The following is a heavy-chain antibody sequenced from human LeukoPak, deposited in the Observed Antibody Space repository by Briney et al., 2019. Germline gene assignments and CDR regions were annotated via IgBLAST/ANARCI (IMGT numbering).Heavy chain of an antibody. J-gene: IGHJ4*02. CDR1: GFTFSSYA. Sequence: GRSLRLSCAASGFTFSSYAMHWVRQAPGKGLEWVAVISYDGSNKYYADSVKGRFTISRDNSKNTLYLQMNSLRAEDTAVYYCARKSTWALDYWGQGTLVTVSS. CDR3: ARKSTWALDY. CDR2: ISYDGSNK. D-gene: IGHD1-26*01. V-gene: IGHV3-30*04.